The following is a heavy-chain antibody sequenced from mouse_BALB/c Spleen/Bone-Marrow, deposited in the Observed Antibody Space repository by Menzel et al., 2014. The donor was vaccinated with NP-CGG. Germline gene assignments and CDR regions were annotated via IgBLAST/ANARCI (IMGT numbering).Heavy chain of an antibody. Sequence: VQLVESGPGVFSHSLFHINRSNVTRRSTTGYGVYWIRQPPGKGLEWLGMIWGDGSTDYNTILKSRLTISKDNSKSQVFLKMNSLQTDDTARYYCARDEEGAGTGLYAMDYWGQGTSVTVSS. J-gene: IGHJ4*01. CDR2: IWGDGST. CDR1: RRSTTGYG. V-gene: IGHV2-6-7*01. D-gene: IGHD4-1*01. CDR3: ARDEEGAGTGLYAMDY.